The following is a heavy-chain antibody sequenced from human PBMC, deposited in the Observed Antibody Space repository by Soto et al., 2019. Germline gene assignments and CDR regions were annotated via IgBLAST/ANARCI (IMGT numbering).Heavy chain of an antibody. CDR2: ISYDGSNK. CDR3: AKDSGYSSSWYFDY. J-gene: IGHJ4*02. CDR1: GFTFSSYG. V-gene: IGHV3-30*18. D-gene: IGHD6-13*01. Sequence: GGSLRLSCAASGFTFSSYGMHWVRQAPGKGLEWVAVISYDGSNKYYADSVKGRFTISRDNSKNTLYLQMNSLRAEDTAVYYCAKDSGYSSSWYFDYWGQGTLVTVS.